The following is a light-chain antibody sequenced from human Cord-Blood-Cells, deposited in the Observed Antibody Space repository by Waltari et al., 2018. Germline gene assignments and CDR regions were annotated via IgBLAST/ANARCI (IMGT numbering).Light chain of an antibody. CDR3: SSYTSSSTLAV. CDR1: SSDVGGYNY. V-gene: IGLV2-14*01. J-gene: IGLJ2*01. CDR2: DVS. Sequence: QSALTQPASVSGSPGQSITISCTGTSSDVGGYNYVSWYQQHPGKAPKLMSYDVSNRPPGVSNRFSGSKSGNTASLTISGLQAEDEADYYCSSYTSSSTLAVFGGGTKLTVL.